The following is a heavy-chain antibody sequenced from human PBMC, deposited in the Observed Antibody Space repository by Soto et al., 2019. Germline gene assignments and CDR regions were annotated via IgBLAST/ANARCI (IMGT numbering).Heavy chain of an antibody. V-gene: IGHV1-3*04. Sequence: QVQLVQSGAEEKKPGASVKVSCKASGYTFISYAMYWVRQAPGQRLEWMGWINTGNGNTKYSQKFQGRVTITRDTSATTAYMELSSLRSEDTAVYYCARGGVDYWGQGTLVTVSS. J-gene: IGHJ4*02. D-gene: IGHD3-3*01. CDR3: ARGGVDY. CDR1: GYTFISYA. CDR2: INTGNGNT.